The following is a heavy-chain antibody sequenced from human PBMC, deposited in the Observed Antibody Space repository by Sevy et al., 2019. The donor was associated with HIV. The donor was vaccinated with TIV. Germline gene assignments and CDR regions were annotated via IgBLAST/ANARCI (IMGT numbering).Heavy chain of an antibody. D-gene: IGHD5-18*01. V-gene: IGHV3-9*01. CDR3: AKDIRATYGYPNFDY. J-gene: IGHJ4*02. CDR2: ISWNSGSI. Sequence: GGSLRLSCAASGFTFDDYAMHWVRQAPGKGLEWVSGISWNSGSIGYADSVKGRFTISRDNAKNSLYLQMNSLRAEDTALYYCAKDIRATYGYPNFDYCGQGTLVTVSS. CDR1: GFTFDDYA.